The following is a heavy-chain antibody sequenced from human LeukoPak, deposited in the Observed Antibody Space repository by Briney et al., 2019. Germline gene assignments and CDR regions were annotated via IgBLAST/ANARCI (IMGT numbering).Heavy chain of an antibody. V-gene: IGHV3-74*01. D-gene: IGHD3-10*01. CDR1: GSTFSHYW. Sequence: GGSLRLSCAASGSTFSHYWMHWVRQAPGKGLVRVSHINTDGSSRTYADSVKGRFTISRDNAKNTLYLQMNSLRADDTAVYYCVRDYNYGSGSLYSYYDYWGQGALVTVTS. CDR2: INTDGSSR. CDR3: VRDYNYGSGSLYSYYDY. J-gene: IGHJ4*02.